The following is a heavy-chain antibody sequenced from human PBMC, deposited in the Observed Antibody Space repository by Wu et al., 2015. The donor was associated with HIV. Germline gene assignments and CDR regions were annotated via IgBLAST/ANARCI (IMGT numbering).Heavy chain of an antibody. V-gene: IGHV1-69*13. CDR3: ARDNMATYYYGSGSPLGYGMDV. J-gene: IGHJ6*01. Sequence: QVQLAQSGAEVKKPGSSVKVSCKASGGTFSSYAISWVRQAPGQGLEWMGRIIPIFGTANYAQKFQGRVTITADESTSTAYMELSSLRSEDTAVYYCARDNMATYYYGSGSPLGYGMDVWGPKGTTGHRLL. CDR1: GGTFSSYA. CDR2: IIPIFGTA. D-gene: IGHD3-10*01.